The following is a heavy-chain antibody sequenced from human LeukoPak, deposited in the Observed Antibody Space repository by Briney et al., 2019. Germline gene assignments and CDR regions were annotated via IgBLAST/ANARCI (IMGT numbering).Heavy chain of an antibody. CDR1: GYSFTSYW. CDR2: IYPGGSDT. Sequence: GESLQISCKGSGYSFTSYWIGWVRQMPGKGLGWMGIIYPGGSDTRYSPSFQGQVTISADKSISTAYLQWSSLKASDTAMYYCARHEGYSSGWNLGHFDYWGQGTLVTVSS. J-gene: IGHJ4*02. D-gene: IGHD6-19*01. V-gene: IGHV5-51*01. CDR3: ARHEGYSSGWNLGHFDY.